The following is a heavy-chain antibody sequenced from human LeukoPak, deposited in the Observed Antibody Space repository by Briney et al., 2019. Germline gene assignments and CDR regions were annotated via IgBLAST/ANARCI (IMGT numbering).Heavy chain of an antibody. Sequence: GGSLRLSCAASGFTFDDYAMHWVRQAPGKGLEWVSGISWNSGSMGYADSVKGRFTISRDNAKNSLYLQMNSLRAEDTALYYCAKDTAYSSSWYGEGPFDYWGQGTLVTVSS. CDR2: ISWNSGSM. V-gene: IGHV3-9*01. D-gene: IGHD6-13*01. J-gene: IGHJ4*02. CDR3: AKDTAYSSSWYGEGPFDY. CDR1: GFTFDDYA.